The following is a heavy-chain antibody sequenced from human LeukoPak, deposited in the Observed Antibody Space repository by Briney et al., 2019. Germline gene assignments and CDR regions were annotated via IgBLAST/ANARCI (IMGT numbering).Heavy chain of an antibody. CDR1: GGTFSSYA. V-gene: IGHV1-69*05. CDR3: ARPGGGPRWYSSSWEAVAAPAGYMDV. J-gene: IGHJ6*03. Sequence: SVKVSCKASGGTFSSYAISWVRQAPGQGLEWMGGIIPIFGTANYAQKFQGRVTITTDESTSTAYMELSSLRSEDTAVYYCARPGGGPRWYSSSWEAVAAPAGYMDVWGKGTTVTVSS. D-gene: IGHD6-13*01. CDR2: IIPIFGTA.